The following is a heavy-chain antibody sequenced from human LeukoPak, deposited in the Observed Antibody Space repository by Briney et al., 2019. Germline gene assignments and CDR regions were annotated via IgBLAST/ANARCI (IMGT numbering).Heavy chain of an antibody. CDR3: AKGFEGGAFDI. J-gene: IGHJ3*02. CDR1: GGSISSYY. V-gene: IGHV4-59*01. D-gene: IGHD3-16*01. Sequence: PSETLSLTCTVPGGSISSYYWTWIRQPPGKGLEWIGSIYYSGSTNYSPSLKSRVTISVDTSKNQFSLKLSSVTAADTAVYYCAKGFEGGAFDIWGQGTMVTVSS. CDR2: IYYSGST.